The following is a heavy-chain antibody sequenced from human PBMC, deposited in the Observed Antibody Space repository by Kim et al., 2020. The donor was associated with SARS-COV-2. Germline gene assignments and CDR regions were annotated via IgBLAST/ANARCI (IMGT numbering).Heavy chain of an antibody. CDR2: ISSSSSYI. D-gene: IGHD6-19*01. V-gene: IGHV3-21*01. CDR1: GFTFSSYS. J-gene: IGHJ4*02. CDR3: ASERGSGWCLGDY. Sequence: GGSLRLSCAASGFTFSSYSMNWVRQAPGKGLEWVSSISSSSSYIYYADSVKGRFTISRDNAKNSLYLQMNSLRAEDTAVYYCASERGSGWCLGDYWGQGTPVTVSS.